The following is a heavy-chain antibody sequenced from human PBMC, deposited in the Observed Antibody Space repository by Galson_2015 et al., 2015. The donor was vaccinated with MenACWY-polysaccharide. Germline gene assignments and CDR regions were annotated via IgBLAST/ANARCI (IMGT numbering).Heavy chain of an antibody. D-gene: IGHD2-2*02. CDR1: GYTFTSFA. J-gene: IGHJ4*02. CDR3: ARGPYTNAWFRCHFDS. Sequence: PVKVSCKASGYTFTSFAMHWVRQAPGQRPEWMGWVHTGNGDTKYSEKFQGRVTITRDTSATTAYMELRILRSEDTAVYYCARGPYTNAWFRCHFDSWGQGTLVTVSS. CDR2: VHTGNGDT. V-gene: IGHV1-3*04.